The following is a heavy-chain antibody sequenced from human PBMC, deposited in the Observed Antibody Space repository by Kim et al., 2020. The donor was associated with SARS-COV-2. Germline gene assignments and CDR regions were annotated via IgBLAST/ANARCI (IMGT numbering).Heavy chain of an antibody. CDR2: IYYSGST. V-gene: IGHV4-61*01. CDR1: GGSVSSGSYY. CDR3: ARGRIDGRPFDY. Sequence: SETLSLTCTVSGGSVSSGSYYWSWIRQPPGKGLEWIGYIYYSGSTNYNPSLKSRVTISVDTSKNQFSLKLSSVTAADTAVYYCARGRIDGRPFDYWGQGTLVTVSS. D-gene: IGHD2-15*01. J-gene: IGHJ4*02.